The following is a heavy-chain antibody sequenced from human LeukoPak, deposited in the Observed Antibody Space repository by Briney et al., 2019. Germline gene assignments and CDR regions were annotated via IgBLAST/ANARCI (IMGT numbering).Heavy chain of an antibody. Sequence: GGSLRLSCAASGLTFSGSWMTWVRQPPGKGLEWVGNILPDGSYKHYVDSVKGRFTISRDNAKNSLYLQMNSLREEDTAVYYCTTKYSWGQGTLVTVSS. CDR1: GLTFSGSW. V-gene: IGHV3-7*01. CDR3: TTKYS. CDR2: ILPDGSYK. D-gene: IGHD2/OR15-2a*01. J-gene: IGHJ5*02.